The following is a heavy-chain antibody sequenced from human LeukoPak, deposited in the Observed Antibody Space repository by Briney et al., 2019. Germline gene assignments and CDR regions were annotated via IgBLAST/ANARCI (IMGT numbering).Heavy chain of an antibody. CDR3: ARFYGSGSYYNGHHYYYYYGMDV. CDR2: IYYSGST. Sequence: PSETLSLTCTVSGGSISSYYWSWIRQPPGKGLEWIGYIYYSGSTNYNPSLKSRVTISVDTSKNQFSLKLSSVTAADTAVYYCARFYGSGSYYNGHHYYYYYGMDVWGQGTTVTVSS. D-gene: IGHD3-10*01. J-gene: IGHJ6*02. V-gene: IGHV4-59*08. CDR1: GGSISSYY.